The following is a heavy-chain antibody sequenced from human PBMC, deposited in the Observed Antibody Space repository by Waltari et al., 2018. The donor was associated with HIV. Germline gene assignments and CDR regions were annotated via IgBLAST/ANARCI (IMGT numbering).Heavy chain of an antibody. Sequence: EVQLVESGGGLVQPGGSLRLPCAASGFPLSPYSMNWVRQAPGKGLEWVSYISSSSTTTYYADSVKGRFTISRDNAKNLLYLQMNSLRAEDTAVYYCARDKAVIQPDAFDIWGQGTMVTISS. CDR1: GFPLSPYS. V-gene: IGHV3-48*04. D-gene: IGHD2-21*01. CDR3: ARDKAVIQPDAFDI. J-gene: IGHJ3*02. CDR2: ISSSSTTT.